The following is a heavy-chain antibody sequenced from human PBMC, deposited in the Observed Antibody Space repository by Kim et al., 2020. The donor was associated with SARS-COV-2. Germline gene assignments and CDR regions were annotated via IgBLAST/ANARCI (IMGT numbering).Heavy chain of an antibody. V-gene: IGHV1-24*01. CDR3: ATGAFWGAYFPDH. J-gene: IGHJ4*02. Sequence: ASVKVSCKVSGNTLTELSMHWVRQAPGEGLEWMGGFDPEDGERIYARRFQGRLTMTEDTSTHTAYMELSSLRSDDTAVYYCATGAFWGAYFPDHWGQGTLVTVSS. CDR1: GNTLTELS. CDR2: FDPEDGER. D-gene: IGHD3-3*01.